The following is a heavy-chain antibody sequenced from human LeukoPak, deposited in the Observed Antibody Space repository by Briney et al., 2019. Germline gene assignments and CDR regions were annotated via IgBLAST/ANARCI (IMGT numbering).Heavy chain of an antibody. CDR2: INPSGGST. D-gene: IGHD4-23*01. J-gene: IGHJ4*02. V-gene: IGHV1-46*01. CDR1: GYTFTSYF. CDR3: ATAKFGGNSYFDY. Sequence: ASVRVSCKASGYTFTSYFIHWVRQAPGQGLEWMGIINPSGGSTNYAQKFQGRVTMTRDTSTSTVYMELSSLRSEDTAVYYCATAKFGGNSYFDYWGQGTLVTVSS.